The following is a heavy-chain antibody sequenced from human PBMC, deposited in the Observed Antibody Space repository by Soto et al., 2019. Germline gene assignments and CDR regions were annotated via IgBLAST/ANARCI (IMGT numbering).Heavy chain of an antibody. J-gene: IGHJ4*02. CDR1: GYTFSDYY. D-gene: IGHD1-1*01. V-gene: IGHV1-2*02. CDR3: AREPATAKPEGVDF. Sequence: QVQLVQSGAEVRKPGASVKVSCKASGYTFSDYYIHWVRQAPGQGLELMGWINPNSGGTKYAPKFQGGVTMTSDTAITTAYMELSRLRSGDTAVYYCAREPATAKPEGVDFGGQGTLVTVSS. CDR2: INPNSGGT.